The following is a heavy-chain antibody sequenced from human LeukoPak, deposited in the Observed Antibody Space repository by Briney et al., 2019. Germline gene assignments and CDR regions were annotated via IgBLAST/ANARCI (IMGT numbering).Heavy chain of an antibody. D-gene: IGHD2-21*02. J-gene: IGHJ1*01. V-gene: IGHV3-33*01. CDR1: GFTFSSYG. Sequence: PGGSLRLSCAASGFTFSSYGMHWVRQAPGKGLEWVAVIWYDGSNKYYADSVKGRFTISRDNSKNTLYLQMKSLRAEDTAVYYCARTDETAPAEDFQHWGQGTLVTVSS. CDR2: IWYDGSNK. CDR3: ARTDETAPAEDFQH.